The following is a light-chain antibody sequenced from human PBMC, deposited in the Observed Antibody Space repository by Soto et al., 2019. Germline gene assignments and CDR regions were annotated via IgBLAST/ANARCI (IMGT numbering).Light chain of an antibody. V-gene: IGKV1-5*01. CDR2: DVS. CDR1: QSISAW. Sequence: DIQMTQSPSTLSASVGDRVTITCRASQSISAWLAWYQQKPGKAPNLLIYDVSTLDSGVPSRFSGSASGTEFTLTLSSFESDDFATYYCQQYHRYYTVGQGTTVDSK. J-gene: IGKJ1*01. CDR3: QQYHRYYT.